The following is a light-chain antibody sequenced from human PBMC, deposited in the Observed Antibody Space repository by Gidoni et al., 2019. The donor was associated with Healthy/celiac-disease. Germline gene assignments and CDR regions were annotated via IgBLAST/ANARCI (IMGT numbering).Light chain of an antibody. CDR3: QQYRGP. Sequence: SSRASQSVSSNLAWYQQKPGQAPRLLIYGASTRATGIPARFSGSGSGTEFTLTISSLQSEDFAVYYCQQYRGPFGQGTKVEIK. CDR2: GAS. J-gene: IGKJ1*01. CDR1: QSVSSN. V-gene: IGKV3-15*01.